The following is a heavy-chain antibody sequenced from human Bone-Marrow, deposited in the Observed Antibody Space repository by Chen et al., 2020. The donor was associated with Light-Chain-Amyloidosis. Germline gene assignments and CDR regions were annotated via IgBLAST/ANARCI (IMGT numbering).Heavy chain of an antibody. Sequence: EVQLVESGGGLVKPGGSLRLSCTASGFNFSSYSMNWVRQAPGKGLEWVSSTSSRSSHIYYADSVKGRFTISRDNAKNSLFLQMNSLRAEDTAVYYCAKDRCTSISCSDFDYWGQGTLVTVSS. CDR2: TSSRSSHI. J-gene: IGHJ4*02. D-gene: IGHD2-2*01. CDR1: GFNFSSYS. CDR3: AKDRCTSISCSDFDY. V-gene: IGHV3-21*02.